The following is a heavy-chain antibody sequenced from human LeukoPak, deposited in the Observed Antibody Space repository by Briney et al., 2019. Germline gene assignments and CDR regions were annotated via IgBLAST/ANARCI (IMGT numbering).Heavy chain of an antibody. Sequence: PSETLSLTCTASGGSISSGGYYWSRIRQHPGKGLEWIGNVYYTGSTYYNPSLKSRLTISVDTSKNQFSLKLRSVTAADTALYYCARYFQYDSSGRGYYGMDVWGQGTTVTVSS. V-gene: IGHV4-31*03. CDR3: ARYFQYDSSGRGYYGMDV. CDR2: VYYTGST. CDR1: GGSISSGGYY. D-gene: IGHD3-22*01. J-gene: IGHJ6*02.